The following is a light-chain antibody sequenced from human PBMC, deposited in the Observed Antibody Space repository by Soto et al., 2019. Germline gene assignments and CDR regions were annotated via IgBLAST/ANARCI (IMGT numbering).Light chain of an antibody. V-gene: IGLV2-14*01. J-gene: IGLJ1*01. CDR2: EAS. CDR1: SSDVGGYKY. Sequence: QSALTQPASVSASPGQSITISCTGTSSDVGGYKYVSWYQQYPGKAPKLMMYEASNRPSGISNRFSGSKSGNTASLTITGLRAEDEGYYYCTSYTSSSTPYVFGTGTKLTVL. CDR3: TSYTSSSTPYV.